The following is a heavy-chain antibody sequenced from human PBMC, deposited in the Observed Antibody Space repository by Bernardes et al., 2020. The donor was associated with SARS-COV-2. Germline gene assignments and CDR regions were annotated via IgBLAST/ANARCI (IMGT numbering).Heavy chain of an antibody. CDR3: AKVEFDGYYYQGGAFDI. J-gene: IGHJ3*02. CDR2: ISYDGSNK. V-gene: IGHV3-30*18. D-gene: IGHD3-22*01. Sequence: GGSLRLSCAASGFTFRSYGMHWVRQAPGKGLEWVAVISYDGSNKYFADSVKGRFTISRDNSKNTLYLQMNSLRAEDTAVYYCAKVEFDGYYYQGGAFDIWGQGTMVTVSS. CDR1: GFTFRSYG.